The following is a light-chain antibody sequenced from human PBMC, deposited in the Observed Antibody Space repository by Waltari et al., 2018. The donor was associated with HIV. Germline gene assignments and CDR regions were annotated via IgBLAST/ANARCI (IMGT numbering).Light chain of an antibody. CDR3: ATWDDSLNGRL. J-gene: IGLJ2*01. Sequence: QSVLTQPPSASGTPGQRVTISCSGNSSNIGYNYVSWYQQLPGAAPKLFIYANDRRPSGVPDRFSGSKSGTSASLAIGGLRSEDQGDYYCATWDDSLNGRLFGGGTKLTVL. CDR1: SSNIGYNY. V-gene: IGLV1-47*01. CDR2: AND.